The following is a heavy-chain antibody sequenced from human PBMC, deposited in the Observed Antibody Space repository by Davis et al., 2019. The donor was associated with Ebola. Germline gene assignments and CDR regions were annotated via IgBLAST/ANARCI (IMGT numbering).Heavy chain of an antibody. J-gene: IGHJ4*02. D-gene: IGHD3-10*01. CDR2: VNAYNSNI. V-gene: IGHV1-18*04. CDR1: GYTFARYG. Sequence: AALVKVSCKASGYTFARYGISWVRQAPGQGLELMGRVNAYNSNINYAQKLQGRVTMTTDTSTSTAYMELRSLTSDDTAVYYCARVPDGSGSYLDYWGQGTLVTVSS. CDR3: ARVPDGSGSYLDY.